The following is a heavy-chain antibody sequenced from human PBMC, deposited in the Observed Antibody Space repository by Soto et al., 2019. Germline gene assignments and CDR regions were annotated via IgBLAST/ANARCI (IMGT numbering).Heavy chain of an antibody. D-gene: IGHD2-2*01. V-gene: IGHV3-23*01. CDR3: AKDIVVVPAALYYYGMDV. CDR2: ISGSGGST. CDR1: GFTFSSYA. J-gene: IGHJ6*02. Sequence: GGSLRLSCAASGFTFSSYAMSWVRQAPGKGLEWVSAISGSGGSTYYADSVKGRFTISRDNSKNTLYLQMNSLRAEDTAVYYCAKDIVVVPAALYYYGMDVWGQGTTVTVSS.